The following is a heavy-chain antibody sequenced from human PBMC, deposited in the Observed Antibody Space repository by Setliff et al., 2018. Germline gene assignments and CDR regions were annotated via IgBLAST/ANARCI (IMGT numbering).Heavy chain of an antibody. CDR3: ARGNSRSSVWYVVPHFDY. CDR1: GGSISGYY. CDR2: IFNNVET. D-gene: IGHD6-19*01. J-gene: IGHJ4*02. Sequence: ASETLSLTCTVSGGSISGYYWSWIRQPPGKGLEWIAYIFNNVETNYNPSLKSRVTISMDSSQNQFSLRLKSVTAADTAVYYCARGNSRSSVWYVVPHFDYWGQGTLVTVSS. V-gene: IGHV4-59*08.